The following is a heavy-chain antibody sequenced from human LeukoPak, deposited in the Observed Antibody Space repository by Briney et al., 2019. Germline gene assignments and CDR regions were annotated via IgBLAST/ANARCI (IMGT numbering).Heavy chain of an antibody. Sequence: GGSLRLSFAASGFTFINYAMRCVRQAPGKGLEWVSAVSGRGSRTFYAESVKGRFTISRDNSQNTLYLQMHSLRAEDTAVYYCAKDPYGDDYNYSLDYWGQGTLVTV. CDR1: GFTFINYA. J-gene: IGHJ4*02. CDR3: AKDPYGDDYNYSLDY. CDR2: VSGRGSRT. D-gene: IGHD4-17*01. V-gene: IGHV3-23*01.